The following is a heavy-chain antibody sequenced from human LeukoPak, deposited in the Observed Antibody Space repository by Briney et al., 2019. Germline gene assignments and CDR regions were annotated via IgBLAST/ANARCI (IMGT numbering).Heavy chain of an antibody. J-gene: IGHJ4*02. CDR1: GGSISSYY. Sequence: SETLSLTCTVSGGSISSYYWSWIRQPPGKGLEWIGYAYYSGSTNYKSSLKSRVSISVDTSKNQFSLKLSSVTAADTAVYYCARGHPWQHLPESAFDYWGQGTLVTVSS. CDR2: AYYSGST. V-gene: IGHV4-59*01. CDR3: ARGHPWQHLPESAFDY.